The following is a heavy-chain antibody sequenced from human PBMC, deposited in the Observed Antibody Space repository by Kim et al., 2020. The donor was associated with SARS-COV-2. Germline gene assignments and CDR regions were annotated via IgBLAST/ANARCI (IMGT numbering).Heavy chain of an antibody. V-gene: IGHV1-46*01. CDR3: ARASLQGDIVVVPAARGAFDI. J-gene: IGHJ3*02. CDR2: INPSGGST. CDR1: GYTFTSYY. Sequence: ASVKVSCKASGYTFTSYYMHWVRQAPGQGLEWMGIINPSGGSTSYAQKFQGRVTMTRDTSTSTVYMELSSLRSEDTAVYYCARASLQGDIVVVPAARGAFDIWGQGTMVTVSS. D-gene: IGHD2-2*01.